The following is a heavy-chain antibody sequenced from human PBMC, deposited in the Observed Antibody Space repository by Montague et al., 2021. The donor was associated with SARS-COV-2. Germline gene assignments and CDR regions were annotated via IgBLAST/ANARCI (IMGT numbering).Heavy chain of an antibody. Sequence: SETLSLTCTVSGGSITIYYWSWIRQPPGKGLEWKGYIYYSVSTNSNPSLKSRVTISVDTYKNQFSLKLSSWAAADTAVYYCARGRGWMVNAFDIWGQGTMVTVSS. J-gene: IGHJ3*02. D-gene: IGHD2-21*01. CDR1: GGSITIYY. CDR2: IYYSVST. V-gene: IGHV4-59*01. CDR3: ARGRGWMVNAFDI.